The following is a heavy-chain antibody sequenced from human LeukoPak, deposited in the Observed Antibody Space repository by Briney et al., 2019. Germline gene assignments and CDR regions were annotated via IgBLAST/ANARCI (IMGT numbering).Heavy chain of an antibody. CDR2: IRYDGSNK. J-gene: IGHJ5*02. V-gene: IGHV3-30*02. Sequence: PGGSLRLSCAASGFTFSSYGMHWVRQAPGKGLEGVAFIRYDGSNKYYADSVKGRFTISRDNSKNTLYLQMNSLRAEDTAVYYCASAGYCSSTSCRRRAGFDPWGQGTLVTVSS. CDR3: ASAGYCSSTSCRRRAGFDP. D-gene: IGHD2-2*01. CDR1: GFTFSSYG.